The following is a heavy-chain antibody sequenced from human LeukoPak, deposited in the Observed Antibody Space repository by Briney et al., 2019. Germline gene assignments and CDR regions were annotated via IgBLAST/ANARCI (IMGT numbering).Heavy chain of an antibody. V-gene: IGHV5-51*01. CDR2: IYPGGSDI. CDR3: VRGTATGSLTFDL. D-gene: IGHD4-11*01. Sequence: GESLKISCKGFGYSLTSYWIGWVRQMPGQGLEWMTIIYPGGSDIRYSPPFQGQVTISANKCISTAYLPWSRLKASDTALYYCVRGTATGSLTFDLWGQGTLVTVSS. CDR1: GYSLTSYW. J-gene: IGHJ4*02.